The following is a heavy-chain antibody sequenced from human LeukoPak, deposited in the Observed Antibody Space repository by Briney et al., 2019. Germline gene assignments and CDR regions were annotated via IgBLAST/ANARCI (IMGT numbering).Heavy chain of an antibody. Sequence: ESLKISCKGSGYSFTNYWIGWVRQMPGKGLEWMGIIYPRDSDTRCSPSFQGHVTISADQSVSTAYLHWSSLRASDTAIYYCVRPYCTTDICWGQGTLVTVSS. CDR2: IYPRDSDT. CDR1: GYSFTNYW. CDR3: VRPYCTTDIC. V-gene: IGHV5-51*01. D-gene: IGHD2-8*01. J-gene: IGHJ4*02.